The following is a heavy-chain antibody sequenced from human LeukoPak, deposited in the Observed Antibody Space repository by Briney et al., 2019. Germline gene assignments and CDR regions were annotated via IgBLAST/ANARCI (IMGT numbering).Heavy chain of an antibody. CDR3: ALGTKPLSYHFFDY. CDR2: INSDGSST. V-gene: IGHV3-74*03. Sequence: PGGSLRLSCAASGFSFSTYWMHWVRQAPGRGLVWVSRINSDGSSTTYADSVKGRFTLSRDNAKNTLYLQMNSLRAEDTAVYYCALGTKPLSYHFFDYWGQGALVTVSS. J-gene: IGHJ4*02. CDR1: GFSFSTYW. D-gene: IGHD1-7*01.